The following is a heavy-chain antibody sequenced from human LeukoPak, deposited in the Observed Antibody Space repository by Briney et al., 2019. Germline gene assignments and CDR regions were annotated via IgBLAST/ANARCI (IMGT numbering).Heavy chain of an antibody. J-gene: IGHJ3*02. CDR1: GYTFTSYG. CDR3: ARVDQRYYYDSSGPTQGAFDI. Sequence: ASVKVSCKASGYTFTSYGISWVRQAPGQGLEWMGWISAYNGNTNYAQKFQGRVTMTRNTSISTAYMELSSLRSEDTAVYYCARVDQRYYYDSSGPTQGAFDIWGQGTMVTVSS. V-gene: IGHV1-18*01. CDR2: ISAYNGNT. D-gene: IGHD3-22*01.